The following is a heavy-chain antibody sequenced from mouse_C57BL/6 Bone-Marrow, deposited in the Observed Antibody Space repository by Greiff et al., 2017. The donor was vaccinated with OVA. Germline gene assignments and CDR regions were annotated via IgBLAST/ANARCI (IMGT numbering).Heavy chain of an antibody. V-gene: IGHV10-3*01. CDR2: IRSKSSNYAT. J-gene: IGHJ3*01. CDR3: VSGGYYYGSSYGAWFAY. CDR1: GFTFNTYA. D-gene: IGHD1-1*01. Sequence: EVQRVESGGGLVQPKGSLKLSCAASGFTFNTYAMHWVRQAPGKGLEWVARIRSKSSNYATYYADSVKDRFTISRDDSQSMLYLQMNNLKTEDTAMYYCVSGGYYYGSSYGAWFAYWGQGTLVTVSA.